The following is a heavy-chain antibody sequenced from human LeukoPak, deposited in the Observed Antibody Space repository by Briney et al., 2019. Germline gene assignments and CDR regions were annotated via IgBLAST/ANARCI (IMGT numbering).Heavy chain of an antibody. D-gene: IGHD2-2*01. CDR1: GVTFSSHA. Sequence: GGSLRLPCAASGVTFSSHAKRCWRQAPGTGLQWVSAISRSGGSTYYSDSVKGRFTISRDNSKNTLYRQMNSLRAGETAVYYCATRVVPAAIPTPFEYWGEGTLVTVSS. J-gene: IGHJ4*02. V-gene: IGHV3-23*01. CDR2: ISRSGGST. CDR3: ATRVVPAAIPTPFEY.